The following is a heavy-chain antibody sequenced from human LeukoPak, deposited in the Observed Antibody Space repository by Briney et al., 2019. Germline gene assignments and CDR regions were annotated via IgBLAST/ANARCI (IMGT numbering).Heavy chain of an antibody. CDR1: GFTFSSYA. CDR2: ISGSGGST. J-gene: IGHJ1*01. CDR3: AKASSRDGYEYFQH. V-gene: IGHV3-23*01. D-gene: IGHD5-24*01. Sequence: PGRSLRLSCAASGFTFSSYAMSWVRQAPGKGLEWVSAISGSGGSTYYADSVKGRFTISRDNSKNTLYLQMNSLRAEDTAVYYCAKASSRDGYEYFQHWGQGTLVTVSS.